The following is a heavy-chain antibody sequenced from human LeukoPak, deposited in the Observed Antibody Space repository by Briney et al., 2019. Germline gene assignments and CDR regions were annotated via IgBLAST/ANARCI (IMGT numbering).Heavy chain of an antibody. J-gene: IGHJ3*01. CDR3: TRGYSGVSIYAFDV. V-gene: IGHV3-72*01. CDR2: ISNRASSYTT. Sequence: GGSLRLSCAASGFTFSDQYIDWVRQAPGKGLGWVGRISNRASSYTTEYATSVKGRFTISRDDSKDSLYLQMNDLKTEDTAVYHCTRGYSGVSIYAFDVWGQGTMVTVSS. CDR1: GFTFSDQY. D-gene: IGHD5-12*01.